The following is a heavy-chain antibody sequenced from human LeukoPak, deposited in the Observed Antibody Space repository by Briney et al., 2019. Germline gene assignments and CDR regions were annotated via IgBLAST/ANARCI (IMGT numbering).Heavy chain of an antibody. CDR2: ISGSGGST. V-gene: IGHV3-23*01. CDR3: AKDADYYYYYGMDV. J-gene: IGHJ6*02. Sequence: GGSLRLSCAASGFTFSSYAMSWVRQAPGKGLEWASAISGSGGSTYYADSVKGRFTISRDNSKNTLYLQMNSLRAEDTAVYYCAKDADYYYYYGMDVWGQGTTVTVSS. CDR1: GFTFSSYA.